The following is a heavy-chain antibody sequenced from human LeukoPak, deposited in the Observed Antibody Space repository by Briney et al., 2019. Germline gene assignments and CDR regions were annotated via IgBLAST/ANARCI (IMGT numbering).Heavy chain of an antibody. CDR2: ISYDGSNK. CDR3: TTDGMTTVTIPIDY. Sequence: GGSLRLSCAASGFTYSSYGMHWVRQAPGKGLEWVAVISYDGSNKYYADSVKGRFTISRDNSKNTLYQQMNSLRAEDTAVYYCTTDGMTTVTIPIDYWGQGTLVTVSS. D-gene: IGHD4-17*01. J-gene: IGHJ4*02. CDR1: GFTYSSYG. V-gene: IGHV3-30*03.